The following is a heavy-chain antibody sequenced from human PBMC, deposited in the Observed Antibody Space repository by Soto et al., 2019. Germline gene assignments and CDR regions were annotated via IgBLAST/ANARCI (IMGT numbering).Heavy chain of an antibody. CDR2: INPNSGGT. D-gene: IGHD4-17*01. CDR3: ARDLGYGDYEYYFDY. V-gene: IGHV1-2*02. J-gene: IGHJ4*02. CDR1: GYTFTGYY. Sequence: GASVKVSCKASGYTFTGYYMHWVRQAPGQGLEWMGWINPNSGGTNYAQKFQGRVTMTRDTSISTAYMELSRLRSDDTAVYYCARDLGYGDYEYYFDYWGQGTLVTVSS.